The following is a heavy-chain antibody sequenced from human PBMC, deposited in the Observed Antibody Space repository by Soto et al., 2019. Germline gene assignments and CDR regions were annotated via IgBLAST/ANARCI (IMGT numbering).Heavy chain of an antibody. CDR3: ARDGSSSWYEGNWFDP. D-gene: IGHD6-13*01. Sequence: PSETLSLTCTVSGGSVSSGSYYWSWIRQPPGKGLEWIGYIYYSGSTNYNPSLKSRVTISVDTSKNQFSLKLSSVTAADTAVYYCARDGSSSWYEGNWFDPWGQGTLVTVSS. CDR1: GGSVSSGSYY. CDR2: IYYSGST. V-gene: IGHV4-61*01. J-gene: IGHJ5*02.